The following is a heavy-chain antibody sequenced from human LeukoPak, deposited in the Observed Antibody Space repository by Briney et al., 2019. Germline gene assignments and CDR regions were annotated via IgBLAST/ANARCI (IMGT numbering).Heavy chain of an antibody. D-gene: IGHD6-13*01. CDR2: IYYSGST. CDR3: AREGYSSSWYSHYYYYYMDV. J-gene: IGHJ6*03. CDR1: GGSISSSSYY. Sequence: PSETLSLTCTVSGGSISSSSYYWSWIRQPPGKGLEWIGYIYYSGSTNYNPSLKSRVTISVDTSKNQFSLKLSSVTAADTAVYYCAREGYSSSWYSHYYYYYMDVWGKGTTVTISS. V-gene: IGHV4-61*01.